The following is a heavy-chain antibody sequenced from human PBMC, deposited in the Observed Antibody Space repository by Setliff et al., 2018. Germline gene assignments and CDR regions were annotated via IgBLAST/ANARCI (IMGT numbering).Heavy chain of an antibody. V-gene: IGHV5-51*01. CDR2: IYPGDSDT. CDR1: GYNLANYW. J-gene: IGHJ6*02. D-gene: IGHD2-2*01. CDR3: SRSLSDLASSYGMYG. Sequence: PGESLKISCRASGYNLANYWIGWVRQMPGKGLEWMGIIYPGDSDTRYSPSFQGQVTISADKSISTAYLQWSSLKASDTAMYYCSRSLSDLASSYGMYGWGQGTTVTVS.